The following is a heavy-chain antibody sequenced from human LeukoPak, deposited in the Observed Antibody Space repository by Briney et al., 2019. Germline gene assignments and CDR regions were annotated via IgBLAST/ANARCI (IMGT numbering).Heavy chain of an antibody. CDR2: ISAYNGKT. D-gene: IGHD6-13*01. CDR1: GYTFTSYG. CDR3: ARDDGRIEADRSLPDH. J-gene: IGHJ4*02. V-gene: IGHV1-18*01. Sequence: ASVKASCKASGYTFTSYGISWVRQAPGQGLEWMGWISAYNGKTNYAQKLQGRVTMTTDTSTTTAYMELRSLRSDDTAVYYCARDDGRIEADRSLPDHWGQGTLVTVSS.